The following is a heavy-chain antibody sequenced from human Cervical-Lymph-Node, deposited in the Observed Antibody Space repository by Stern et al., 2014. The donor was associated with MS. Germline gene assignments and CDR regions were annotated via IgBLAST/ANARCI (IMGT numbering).Heavy chain of an antibody. CDR2: NWSDRSNG. CDR1: GFTLSSHV. D-gene: IGHD2-15*01. CDR3: AREDGGFDF. V-gene: IGHV3-30-3*01. Sequence: VQLVESGGGVVQPGGSLRLSCAASGFTLSSHVMNWISQAPGQGLDCVSGNWSDRSNGFYAGCVKGRFTISRDNYKNTLYLQMNSLRAEDTAVYYCAREDGGFDFWGQGTLVTVSS. J-gene: IGHJ4*02.